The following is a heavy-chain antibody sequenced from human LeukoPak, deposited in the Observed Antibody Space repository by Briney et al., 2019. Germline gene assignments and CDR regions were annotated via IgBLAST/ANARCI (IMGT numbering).Heavy chain of an antibody. J-gene: IGHJ5*02. CDR3: VREARAGNWFDP. V-gene: IGHV1-2*02. CDR1: GYTFTSYY. Sequence: EASVKVSCKASGYTFTSYYIHWVRQAPGQGLEWMGWINPDSGGTNYAQQFQGRVTMTRDTSISTVYMDLSRLKSDDTAMYYCVREARAGNWFDPWGQGTLVTVSS. CDR2: INPDSGGT.